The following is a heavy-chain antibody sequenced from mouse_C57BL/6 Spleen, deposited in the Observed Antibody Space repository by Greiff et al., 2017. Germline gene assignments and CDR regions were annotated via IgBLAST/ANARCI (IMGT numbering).Heavy chain of an antibody. CDR2: IDPSDSYT. D-gene: IGHD1-1*01. CDR3: ARWCGSSPMDY. J-gene: IGHJ4*01. Sequence: VQLQQPGAELVMPGASVKLSCKASGYTFTSYWMHWVKQRPGQGLEWIGEIDPSDSYTNYNQKFKGKSTLTVDKSSSTAYMQLSSLTSVDSAVYYCARWCGSSPMDYWGQGTSVTVSS. V-gene: IGHV1-69*01. CDR1: GYTFTSYW.